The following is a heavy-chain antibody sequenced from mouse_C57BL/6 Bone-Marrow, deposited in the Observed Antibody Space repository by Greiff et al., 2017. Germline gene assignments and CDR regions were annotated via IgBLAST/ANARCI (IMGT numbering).Heavy chain of an antibody. CDR3: LIYYGNYGFFFDY. V-gene: IGHV1-15*01. CDR2: IDPETGGT. J-gene: IGHJ2*01. CDR1: GYTFTDYE. D-gene: IGHD2-1*01. Sequence: QVQLQQSGAELVRPGASVTLSCKASGYTFTDYEMHWVKQTPVHGLEWIGAIDPETGGTAYNQKFKGKAILTADKSSSTAYMELRSLTSEDSAVYYCLIYYGNYGFFFDYGGQGTTLTVSS.